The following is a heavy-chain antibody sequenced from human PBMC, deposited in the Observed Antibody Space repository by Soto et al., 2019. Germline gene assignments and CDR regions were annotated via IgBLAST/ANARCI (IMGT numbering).Heavy chain of an antibody. Sequence: SQTLSLTCAISGDSVSSNSAAWNWIRQSPSRDLEWLGRTYYRSKWYNDYAVSVKSRITINPDTSKNQFSLQLNSVTPEDTAVYYCAREIRLQYCSGGSCQFFDYWGQGTLVTVSS. V-gene: IGHV6-1*01. CDR1: GDSVSSNSAA. J-gene: IGHJ4*02. CDR3: AREIRLQYCSGGSCQFFDY. CDR2: TYYRSKWYN. D-gene: IGHD2-15*01.